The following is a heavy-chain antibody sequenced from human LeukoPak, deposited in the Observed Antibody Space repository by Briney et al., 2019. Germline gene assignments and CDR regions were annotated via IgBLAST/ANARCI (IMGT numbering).Heavy chain of an antibody. D-gene: IGHD3-10*01. CDR1: GFTFSSYA. CDR2: ISYDGSNK. J-gene: IGHJ5*02. V-gene: IGHV3-30*18. CDR3: AKANPLTTLVRGVRYNWFDP. Sequence: PGGSLRLSCAASGFTFSSYAMSWVRQAPGKGLEWVAFISYDGSNKYYADSVKGRFTISRDNSKNTLYLQMNSLRAEDTAVYYCAKANPLTTLVRGVRYNWFDPWGQGTLVTVSS.